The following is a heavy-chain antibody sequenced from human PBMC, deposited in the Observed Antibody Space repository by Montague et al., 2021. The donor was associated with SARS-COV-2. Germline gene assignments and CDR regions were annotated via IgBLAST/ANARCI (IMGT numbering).Heavy chain of an antibody. Sequence: SETLSLTCAVYGGSFSGYYWSWIRQPPGKGLEWIGEINHSGSTNYNPSLKSRVTISVDTSKNQFSLKLSSVTAADTAVYYCARGRRIDGRLSEGYFDHWGHGTLVTVSS. CDR1: GGSFSGYY. CDR3: ARGRRIDGRLSEGYFDH. D-gene: IGHD5-24*01. V-gene: IGHV4-34*01. J-gene: IGHJ2*01. CDR2: INHSGST.